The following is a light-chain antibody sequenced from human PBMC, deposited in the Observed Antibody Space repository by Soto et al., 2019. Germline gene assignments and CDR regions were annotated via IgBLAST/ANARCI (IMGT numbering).Light chain of an antibody. CDR2: DAS. CDR1: RDIRDF. CDR3: QHYDNLPPYI. J-gene: IGKJ2*01. V-gene: IGKV1-33*01. Sequence: EIQMTQSPSSLSVSVVDRFTITFHASRDIRDFLNWYQQKPGKAPKLLIFDASNLEEGVPPRFSGSGSGTDFSFSISSLQPEDVATYYCQHYDNLPPYIFGQGTKVDIK.